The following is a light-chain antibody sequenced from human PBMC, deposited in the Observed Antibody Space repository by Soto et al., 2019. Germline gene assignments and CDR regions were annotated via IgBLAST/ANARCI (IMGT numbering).Light chain of an antibody. CDR1: QNVTSN. CDR2: GAS. CDR3: QQYDNWPPLT. J-gene: IGKJ4*01. V-gene: IGKV3-15*01. Sequence: EIVMTQSPATLSVSPGDRATLYCRAGQNVTSNLAWYQQKFGQAPTLLIYGASTRATGIPARFSGSGSGTEFSLTISSXQXXDXAVYYCQQYDNWPPLTFGGGTKVEIK.